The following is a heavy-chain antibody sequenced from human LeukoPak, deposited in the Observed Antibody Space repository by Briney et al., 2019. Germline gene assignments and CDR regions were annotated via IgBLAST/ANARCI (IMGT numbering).Heavy chain of an antibody. D-gene: IGHD4-11*01. J-gene: IGHJ3*02. CDR3: ARDNWRDYLADALDI. V-gene: IGHV3-53*05. CDR1: GFTVSNSY. CDR2: IYGEGSGGST. Sequence: GGSLRLSCAASGFTVSNSYMSWVRQTPGKGLEWISVIYGEGSGGSTYYAEAMKGRFTISRDSSKNTLYLQMNSLGAEDTALYYCARDNWRDYLADALDIWGQGTMVTVSS.